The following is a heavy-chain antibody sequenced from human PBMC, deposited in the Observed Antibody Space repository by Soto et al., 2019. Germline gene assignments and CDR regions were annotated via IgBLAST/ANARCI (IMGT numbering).Heavy chain of an antibody. J-gene: IGHJ4*02. V-gene: IGHV4-59*01. CDR3: ARESGYYFDY. CDR1: GGSLNPYY. CDR2: IYYSGTT. Sequence: SETLSLTCTVSGGSLNPYYWSWIRQPPGKGLEWIAYIYYSGTTEYNPSLKSRVTISVDTSKNQFSLKLSSVTAADTAVYYCARESGYYFDYWGQGTLVTVSS. D-gene: IGHD3-22*01.